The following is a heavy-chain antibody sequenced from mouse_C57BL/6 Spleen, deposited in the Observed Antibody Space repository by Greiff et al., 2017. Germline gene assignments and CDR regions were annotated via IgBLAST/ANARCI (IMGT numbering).Heavy chain of an antibody. CDR1: GYAFSSYW. Sequence: QVHVKQSGAELVKPGASVKISCKASGYAFSSYWMNWVKQRPGKGLEWIGQIYPGDGDTNYNGKFKGKATLTADKSSSTAYMQLSSLTSEDSAVYFCARNFYSYYFDYWGQGTTLTVSS. V-gene: IGHV1-80*01. D-gene: IGHD1-1*01. CDR3: ARNFYSYYFDY. CDR2: IYPGDGDT. J-gene: IGHJ2*01.